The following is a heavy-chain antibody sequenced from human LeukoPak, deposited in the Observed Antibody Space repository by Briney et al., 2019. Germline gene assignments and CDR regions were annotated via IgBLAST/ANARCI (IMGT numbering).Heavy chain of an antibody. CDR2: INHSGST. V-gene: IGHV4-34*01. CDR3: ARTVVAADYFDY. Sequence: SETLSLTCAVYGGSFSGYYWSWIRQPPGKGLEWIGEINHSGSTNYNPSLKSRVTISVDTSKNQFSLKLSSVTAADTAVYYCARTVVAADYFDYWGQGTLVTVSS. D-gene: IGHD2-15*01. CDR1: GGSFSGYY. J-gene: IGHJ4*02.